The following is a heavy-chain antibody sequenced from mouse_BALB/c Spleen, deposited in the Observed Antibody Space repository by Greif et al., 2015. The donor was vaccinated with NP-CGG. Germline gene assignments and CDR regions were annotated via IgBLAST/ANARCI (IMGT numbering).Heavy chain of an antibody. CDR3: ARRTGTEAMDY. CDR1: GYTFTDYY. Sequence: QVQLQQSGPELVKPGASVKMSCKASGYTFTDYYINWVKQKPGQGLEWIGWIYPGSGNTKYNEKFKGKATLTVDTSSSTAYMQFSSLTPEDTAVYFCARRTGTEAMDYWGQGTSVTVSS. V-gene: IGHV1-84*02. J-gene: IGHJ4*01. D-gene: IGHD4-1*01. CDR2: IYPGSGNT.